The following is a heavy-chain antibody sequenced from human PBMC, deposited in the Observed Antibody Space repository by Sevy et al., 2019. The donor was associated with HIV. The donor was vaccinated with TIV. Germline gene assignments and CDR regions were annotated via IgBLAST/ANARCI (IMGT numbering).Heavy chain of an antibody. Sequence: GGCLRLSCAASGFTFSNYAMHWVRQAPGKGLEWVAVISYDGNNKYYGDSVKGRFTISRDNSKNMLWLQVSSLRAEDTAVYYCARARSGSSWYRVAAFDIWGQGTMVTVSS. V-gene: IGHV3-30-3*01. CDR1: GFTFSNYA. CDR3: ARARSGSSWYRVAAFDI. CDR2: ISYDGNNK. J-gene: IGHJ3*02. D-gene: IGHD6-13*01.